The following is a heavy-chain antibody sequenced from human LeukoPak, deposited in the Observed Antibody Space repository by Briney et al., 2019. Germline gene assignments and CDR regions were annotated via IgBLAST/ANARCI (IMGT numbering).Heavy chain of an antibody. CDR1: GFTFSSYS. CDR2: ISGDAHST. CDR3: VKDAPLPFDF. V-gene: IGHV3-23*01. J-gene: IGHJ4*02. Sequence: GGSLRLSCAASGFTFSSYSMNWVRQAPGKGLEWVSAISGDAHSTYYADSLKGRFTISRDNSKNTLYLQMNSLRAADTATYFCVKDAPLPFDFWGQGALVIVSS.